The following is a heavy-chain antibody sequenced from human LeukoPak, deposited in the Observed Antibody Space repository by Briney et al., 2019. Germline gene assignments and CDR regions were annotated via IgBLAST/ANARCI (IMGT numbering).Heavy chain of an antibody. CDR3: AKSMTLQWRGFFDL. V-gene: IGHV3-23*01. CDR2: IAGGGSST. Sequence: QPGGSLRLSCAASGFTVSFYAMSWVRQAPGKGLEWVSVIAGGGSSTYYADSVRGRFTISRDNSKNTLYLQKNSLRADDTAIYYCAKSMTLQWRGFFDLWGRGTHVTVSS. D-gene: IGHD6-19*01. CDR1: GFTVSFYA. J-gene: IGHJ2*01.